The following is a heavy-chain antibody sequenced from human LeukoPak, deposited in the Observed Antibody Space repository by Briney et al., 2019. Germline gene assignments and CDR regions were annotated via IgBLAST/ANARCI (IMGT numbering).Heavy chain of an antibody. CDR3: ASLVCSSTSCYTGGRWFDP. D-gene: IGHD2-2*02. J-gene: IGHJ5*02. Sequence: GGFLRLSCAASGFTFSDYYMSWIRQAPGKGLEWVSYISSSGSTIYYADSVKGRFTISRDNAKNSLYLQMNSLRAEDTAVYYCASLVCSSTSCYTGGRWFDPWGQGTLVTVSS. CDR2: ISSSGSTI. CDR1: GFTFSDYY. V-gene: IGHV3-11*01.